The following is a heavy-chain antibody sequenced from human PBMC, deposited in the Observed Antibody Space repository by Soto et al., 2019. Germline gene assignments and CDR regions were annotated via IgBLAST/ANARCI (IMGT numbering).Heavy chain of an antibody. CDR3: ARHVEVGAANWFDP. J-gene: IGHJ5*02. D-gene: IGHD2-15*01. V-gene: IGHV4-39*01. CDR1: GGSISSSSYY. Sequence: SETLSLTCTVSGGSISSSSYYWGWIRQPPGKGLEWIGSIYYSGSTYYNPSLKSRVTISVDTSKNQFSLKLSSVTAADTAVYYCARHVEVGAANWFDPWGQGTLVTV. CDR2: IYYSGST.